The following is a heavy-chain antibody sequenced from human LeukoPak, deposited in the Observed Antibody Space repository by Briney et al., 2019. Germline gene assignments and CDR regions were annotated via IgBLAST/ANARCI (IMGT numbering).Heavy chain of an antibody. CDR2: IYTSGST. V-gene: IGHV4-4*07. CDR3: ARDYRVIYGPEGFDP. J-gene: IGHJ5*02. CDR1: GGSLSSYH. Sequence: SETLSLTCSVSGGSLSSYHWSWIRQPAGKGLEWIGRIYTSGSTNYNPSLKSRVTISVDKSKNQFSLKRNSVTAAATAVYYCARDYRVIYGPEGFDPWGQGTLVTVSS. D-gene: IGHD2/OR15-2a*01.